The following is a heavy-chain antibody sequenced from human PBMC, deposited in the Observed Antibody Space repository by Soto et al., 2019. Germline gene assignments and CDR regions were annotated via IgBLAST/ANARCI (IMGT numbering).Heavy chain of an antibody. CDR2: IDYSGST. CDR3: ARGGIAAAGTINWFDP. J-gene: IGHJ5*02. V-gene: IGHV4-61*01. D-gene: IGHD6-13*01. Sequence: SETLSLTCTVSGGSVSSGSYYWSWIRQPPGKGLEWIGYIDYSGSTNYNPSLKSRVTISVDTSKNQFSLKLSSVTAADTAVYYCARGGIAAAGTINWFDPWGQGTLVTVSS. CDR1: GGSVSSGSYY.